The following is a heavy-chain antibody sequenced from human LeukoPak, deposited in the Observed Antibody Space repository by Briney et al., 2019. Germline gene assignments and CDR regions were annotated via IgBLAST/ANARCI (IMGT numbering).Heavy chain of an antibody. CDR3: ASFDWYMPDAFDI. Sequence: GASVKVYYKASGYTFTGYYMHWVRQAPGQGLEWMGWINPNSGGTNYAQKFQGRVTMTRDTSISTAYMELSRLRSDDTAVYYCASFDWYMPDAFDIWGQGTMVTVSS. D-gene: IGHD3-9*01. CDR1: GYTFTGYY. V-gene: IGHV1-2*02. CDR2: INPNSGGT. J-gene: IGHJ3*02.